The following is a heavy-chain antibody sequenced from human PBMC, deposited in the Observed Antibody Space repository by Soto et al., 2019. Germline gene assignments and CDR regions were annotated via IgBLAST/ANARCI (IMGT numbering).Heavy chain of an antibody. D-gene: IGHD3-22*01. CDR3: ARTGHSGSYDY. CDR2: INAGNSET. V-gene: IGHV1-3*01. CDR1: GYTFTNYG. Sequence: ASVKVSCKASGYTFTNYGIHWVRQAPGQRLEWMGWINAGNSETKYSENYQGRVNITRDTSASTVYLDLSSLSSEDTAFYYCARTGHSGSYDYWGQGTLVTVSS. J-gene: IGHJ4*02.